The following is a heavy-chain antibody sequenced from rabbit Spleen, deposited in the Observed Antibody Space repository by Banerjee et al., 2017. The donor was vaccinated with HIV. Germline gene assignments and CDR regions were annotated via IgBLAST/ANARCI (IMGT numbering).Heavy chain of an antibody. D-gene: IGHD8-1*01. Sequence: QSLEESGGGLVKPGASLTLTCKASGFSLSSGYDMCWVRQAPGKGLEWIACIYAGSSGSTYSASWAKGRFTISKTSSTTVTLQMTSLTAADTATYFCARDAGTSFSTYGMDLWGPGTLVTVS. V-gene: IGHV1S40*01. CDR2: IYAGSSGST. CDR3: ARDAGTSFSTYGMDL. J-gene: IGHJ6*01. CDR1: GFSLSSGYD.